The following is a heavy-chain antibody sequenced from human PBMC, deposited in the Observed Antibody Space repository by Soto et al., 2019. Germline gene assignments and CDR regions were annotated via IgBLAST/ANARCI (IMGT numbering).Heavy chain of an antibody. CDR1: GFTFSSYA. Sequence: GGSLRLSCAASGFTFSSYAMSWVRQAPGKGLEWVSAISGSGGSTYYADSVKGRFTISRDNSKNTLYLQMNSLRAEDTAVYYCAKDRGYRSSASCSLNWFDPWGQGTLVTVSS. CDR3: AKDRGYRSSASCSLNWFDP. CDR2: ISGSGGST. J-gene: IGHJ5*02. V-gene: IGHV3-23*01. D-gene: IGHD2-2*01.